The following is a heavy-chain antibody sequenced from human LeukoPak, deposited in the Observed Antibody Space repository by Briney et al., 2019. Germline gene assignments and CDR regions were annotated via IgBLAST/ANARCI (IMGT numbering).Heavy chain of an antibody. Sequence: GGSLRLSCAASGFTFSSYGMNWVRQAPGKGLEWVSSISSSSSYIYYADSVKGRFTISRDNAKNSLYLQMNSLRAEDTAVYYCARDLNCSGGSCYSDWFDPWGQGTLVTVSS. D-gene: IGHD2-15*01. CDR3: ARDLNCSGGSCYSDWFDP. V-gene: IGHV3-21*01. CDR2: ISSSSSYI. J-gene: IGHJ5*02. CDR1: GFTFSSYG.